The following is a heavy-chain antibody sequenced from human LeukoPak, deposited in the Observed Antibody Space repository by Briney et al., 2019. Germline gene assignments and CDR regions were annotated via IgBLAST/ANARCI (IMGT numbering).Heavy chain of an antibody. V-gene: IGHV5-51*01. CDR3: GKSGDRVPLQGDFFDV. D-gene: IGHD2-21*01. J-gene: IGHJ3*01. CDR1: GYSFTSYC. CDR2: IYPGDSGP. Sequence: GESLKISCKVSGYSFTSYCIGWVRQMPGKGLEWMGIIYPGDSGPTYSPSFQGQVTISVDKSNNTAYLQWSSLQASDTANYYCGKSGDRVPLQGDFFDVWGQGTMVTVST.